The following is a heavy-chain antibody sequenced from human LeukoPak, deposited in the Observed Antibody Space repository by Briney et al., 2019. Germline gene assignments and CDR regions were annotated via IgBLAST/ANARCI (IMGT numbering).Heavy chain of an antibody. V-gene: IGHV4-59*01. Sequence: SETLSLTCPVYGGSISSYYWSWIRQPPGKGLEWIGYIYYSGSTNYNPSLKSRVTISVDTSKNQFSLKLSSVTDADTAVYYCARAGDCSGGSCYPEGNTFDYCGQGTLVTVSS. CDR3: ARAGDCSGGSCYPEGNTFDY. CDR1: GGSISSYY. D-gene: IGHD2-15*01. CDR2: IYYSGST. J-gene: IGHJ4*02.